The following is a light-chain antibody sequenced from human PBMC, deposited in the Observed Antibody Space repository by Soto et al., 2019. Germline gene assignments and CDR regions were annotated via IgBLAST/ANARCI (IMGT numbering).Light chain of an antibody. Sequence: QSALTQPPSASGSPGQSVTISCTGTSSDVGAYDYVSWYQQHPGKAPKLMIYEINKRPSGVPDRFSGSNSGNTASLTISGLQAEDEADYYCCSYVTTPEIFGTGTKVTVL. J-gene: IGLJ1*01. V-gene: IGLV2-8*01. CDR2: EIN. CDR3: CSYVTTPEI. CDR1: SSDVGAYDY.